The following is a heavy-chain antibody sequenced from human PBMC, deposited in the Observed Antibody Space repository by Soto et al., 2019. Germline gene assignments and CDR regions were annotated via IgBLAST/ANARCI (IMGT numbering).Heavy chain of an antibody. CDR1: GFTFSSYA. CDR3: AKDRRYYDFWSGYHYVTQYYYYGKDV. V-gene: IGHV3-23*01. CDR2: ISGSGGGT. D-gene: IGHD3-3*01. Sequence: LRLSCTGSGFTFSSYAMSGVRQAPGKGLEGVSAISGSGGGTYYADSVKGRFTISRDNSKNTLYLQMNSLRAEDTAVYYCAKDRRYYDFWSGYHYVTQYYYYGKDVWGQGTTDNVSS. J-gene: IGHJ6*02.